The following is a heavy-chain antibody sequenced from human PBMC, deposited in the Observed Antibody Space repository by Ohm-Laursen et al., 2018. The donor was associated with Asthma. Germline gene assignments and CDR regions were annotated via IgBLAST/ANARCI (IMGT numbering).Heavy chain of an antibody. CDR3: ARDGRLRGSFDF. CDR2: IHYSGGT. CDR1: GGSISSGHYY. J-gene: IGHJ4*02. V-gene: IGHV4-31*03. D-gene: IGHD3-10*01. Sequence: TLSLTCTVSGGSISSGHYYWTWIRQHPGKGLEWIGNIHYSGGTIYTPSLESRLTISVDTSKNEFSLNLSSVTAADTALYYCARDGRLRGSFDFWGQGTLVTVSS.